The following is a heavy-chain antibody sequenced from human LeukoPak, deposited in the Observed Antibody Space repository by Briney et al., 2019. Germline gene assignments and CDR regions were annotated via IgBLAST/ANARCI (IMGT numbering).Heavy chain of an antibody. D-gene: IGHD2/OR15-2a*01. CDR1: GFTFSSYA. V-gene: IGHV3-23*01. J-gene: IGHJ4*02. CDR2: ISGSGAGT. CDR3: AKRVREFYTISYYLDY. Sequence: GGSLRLSCAVSGFTFSSYAMNWVRQAPGKGLEWVSGISGSGAGTYYADSVKGRFTISRDNSKNTLYLQMNSLRAEDTAVYYCAKRVREFYTISYYLDYWGQGTLVTVSS.